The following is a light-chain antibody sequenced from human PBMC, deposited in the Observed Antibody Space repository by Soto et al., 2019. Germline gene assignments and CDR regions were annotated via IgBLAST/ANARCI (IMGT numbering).Light chain of an antibody. CDR2: LNTDGSH. J-gene: IGLJ2*01. CDR3: QTWDSDIVL. CDR1: SGHSTYA. V-gene: IGLV4-69*01. Sequence: QPVLTQSPSASAPLGASVKLSCTLSSGHSTYAIAWHQQQPERGPRFLMKLNTDGSHKKGDGIPDRFSGSSSGAERYLTISSLQSEDEADYYCQTWDSDIVLFGGGTQLTVL.